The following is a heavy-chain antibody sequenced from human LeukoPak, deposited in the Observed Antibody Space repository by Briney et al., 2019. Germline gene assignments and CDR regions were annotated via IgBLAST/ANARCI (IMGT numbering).Heavy chain of an antibody. Sequence: SETLSLTCTVSGGSISSSSYYWGWIRQPPGKGLEWIGEINHSGSTNYNPSLKSRVTISVDTSKNQFSLKLSSVTAADTAVYYCARGDSSGYYYYWGQGTLVTVSS. CDR2: INHSGST. V-gene: IGHV4-39*07. CDR1: GGSISSSSYY. CDR3: ARGDSSGYYYY. D-gene: IGHD3-22*01. J-gene: IGHJ4*02.